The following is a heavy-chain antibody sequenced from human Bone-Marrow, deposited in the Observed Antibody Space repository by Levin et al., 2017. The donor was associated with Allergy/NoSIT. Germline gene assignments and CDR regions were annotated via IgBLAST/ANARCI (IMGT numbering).Heavy chain of an antibody. V-gene: IGHV3-23*01. Sequence: HPGGSLRLSCAGSGFTFSKHAMAWVRQAPGKGLEWVSSIVGNGDTTKYADSVKGRFTISRDNSKNTLYMQMNSLRVEDTALYYCARLRGGDCYNAVGSWGQGALVTVSS. D-gene: IGHD2-21*02. J-gene: IGHJ4*02. CDR2: IVGNGDTT. CDR3: ARLRGGDCYNAVGS. CDR1: GFTFSKHA.